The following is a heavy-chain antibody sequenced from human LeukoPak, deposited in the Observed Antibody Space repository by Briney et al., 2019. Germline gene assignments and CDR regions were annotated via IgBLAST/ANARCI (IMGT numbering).Heavy chain of an antibody. CDR3: ARDGGYGKDFDY. V-gene: IGHV3-20*04. CDR2: INWNGGST. J-gene: IGHJ4*02. D-gene: IGHD3-22*01. CDR1: GFTFDDYG. Sequence: GGSLRLSCAASGFTFDDYGMSWVRQAPGKGLEWVSGINWNGGSTGYADSVKGRFTISRDNAKDSLYLQMNSLRAEDTALYYCARDGGYGKDFDYWGQGTLVTVSS.